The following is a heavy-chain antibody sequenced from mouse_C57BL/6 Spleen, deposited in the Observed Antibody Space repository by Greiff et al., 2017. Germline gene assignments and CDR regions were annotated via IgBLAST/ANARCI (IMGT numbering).Heavy chain of an antibody. D-gene: IGHD2-3*01. Sequence: VQLQQSGAELVKPGASVKLSCKASGYTFTEYSIHWVKQRSGQGLEWIGWFYPGSGSRKYNEKFKDKATLTADKSSSTVYMELSSLTSEDSAVYVCARHEGPYDGCYGFAYWGQGTLVTVSA. CDR1: GYTFTEYS. CDR2: FYPGSGSR. CDR3: ARHEGPYDGCYGFAY. J-gene: IGHJ3*01. V-gene: IGHV1-62-2*01.